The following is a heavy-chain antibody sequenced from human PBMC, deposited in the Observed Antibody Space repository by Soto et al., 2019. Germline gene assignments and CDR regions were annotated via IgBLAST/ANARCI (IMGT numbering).Heavy chain of an antibody. CDR1: GGTFSSYA. D-gene: IGHD1-26*01. V-gene: IGHV1-69*12. J-gene: IGHJ4*02. CDR2: IIPMSGAT. CDR3: ARGGPENDY. Sequence: QVQLVQSGADVKKPGSSVKVSCKASGGTFSSYALSWVRQAPGQGLEWMGEIIPMSGATNYAQKFQGRVTFTADESTNTAYLELTSLRSEDTAAYYCARGGPENDYWGQGTLVTVSS.